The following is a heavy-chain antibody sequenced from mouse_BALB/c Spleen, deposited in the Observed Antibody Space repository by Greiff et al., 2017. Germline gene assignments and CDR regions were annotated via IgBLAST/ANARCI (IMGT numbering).Heavy chain of an antibody. V-gene: IGHV5-12-1*01. CDR1: GFAFSSYD. CDR2: ISSGGGST. Sequence: EVNVVESGGGLVKPGGSLKLSCAASGFAFSSYDMSWVRQTPEKRLEWVAYISSGGGSTYYPDTVKGRFTISRDNAKNTLYLQMSSLKSEDTAMYYCARRDYGNSYYAMDYWGQGTSVTVSS. J-gene: IGHJ4*01. D-gene: IGHD2-1*01. CDR3: ARRDYGNSYYAMDY.